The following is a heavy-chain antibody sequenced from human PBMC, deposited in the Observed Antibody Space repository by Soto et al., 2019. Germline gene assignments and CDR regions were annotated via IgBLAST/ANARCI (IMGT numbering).Heavy chain of an antibody. Sequence: QVQLVQSGAEVKKPGASVKVSCKASGYTFTSYGISWVRQAPGQGLEWMGWISAYNGNTNYAQKLQGRVTMTTDTSTSTGYREPRSLRSDATAVYYGAREDPPSLNWGRGTLVTVPS. D-gene: IGHD2-2*01. V-gene: IGHV1-18*01. CDR2: ISAYNGNT. J-gene: IGHJ4*02. CDR1: GYTFTSYG. CDR3: AREDPPSLN.